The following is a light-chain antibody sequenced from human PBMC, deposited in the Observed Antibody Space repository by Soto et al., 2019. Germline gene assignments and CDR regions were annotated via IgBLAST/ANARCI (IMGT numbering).Light chain of an antibody. V-gene: IGLV2-14*01. CDR1: SSDVGGYNY. CDR3: SSYTSSSTPLYV. Sequence: ALTQPASVSGSPGQSITISCTGTSSDVGGYNYVSWYQQHPGKAPKLMIYDVSNRPSGVSNRFSGSKSGNTASLTISGLQAEDEADYYCSSYTSSSTPLYVFGTGTKVTVL. CDR2: DVS. J-gene: IGLJ1*01.